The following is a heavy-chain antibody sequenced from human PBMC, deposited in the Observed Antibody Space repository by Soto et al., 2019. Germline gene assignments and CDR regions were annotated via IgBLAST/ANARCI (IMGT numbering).Heavy chain of an antibody. J-gene: IGHJ4*02. V-gene: IGHV3-23*01. CDR2: ISGSGVST. CDR1: GFTFSSYA. Sequence: GSLRLSCAASGFTFSSYAMSWVRQAPGKGLEWVPAISGSGVSTYYADSVKGRFTISRDNSKNTLYLQMNSLRAEDTAVYYCAKSPGMYYYDSSGYYHYDYWGQG. CDR3: AKSPGMYYYDSSGYYHYDY. D-gene: IGHD3-22*01.